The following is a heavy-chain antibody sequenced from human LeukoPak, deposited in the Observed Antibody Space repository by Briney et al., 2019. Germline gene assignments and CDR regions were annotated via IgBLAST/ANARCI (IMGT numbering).Heavy chain of an antibody. CDR1: GFTFSSYE. CDR2: ISSSGSTI. V-gene: IGHV3-48*03. J-gene: IGHJ4*02. Sequence: PGGSLRLSCAASGFTFSSYEMNWVRQAPGKGLEWVSYISSSGSTIYYADSVKGRFTISRDNAKNSLYLQMNSLRAEDTAVYYCATPVPPFTMVRGLTDYWGQGTLVTVSS. D-gene: IGHD3-10*01. CDR3: ATPVPPFTMVRGLTDY.